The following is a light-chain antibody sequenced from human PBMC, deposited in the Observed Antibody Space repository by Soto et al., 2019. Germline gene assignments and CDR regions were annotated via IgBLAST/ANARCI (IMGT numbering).Light chain of an antibody. CDR1: QSMNSW. Sequence: DIQMTQSPSTLSASVGDRVTITCRASQSMNSWLAWYQQKPGKAPSLVIYKASILESGVPSRFSGSGSGTEFTLTISSVQTDDFSNYYCQQYHSYSWTFGQGTKVDMK. CDR2: KAS. J-gene: IGKJ1*01. CDR3: QQYHSYSWT. V-gene: IGKV1-5*03.